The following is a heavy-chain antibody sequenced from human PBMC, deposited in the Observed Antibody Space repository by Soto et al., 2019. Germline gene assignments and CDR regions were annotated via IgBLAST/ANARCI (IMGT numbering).Heavy chain of an antibody. Sequence: EMHLVDSGGGLVKPGGSLRLSCAASGFTFSHAWMSWVRQAPGKGLEWVGRIKSRADGETKDYGAPVRGRFTISRDDSKNTLYLQMNSLKTDDTARYYCTVIKGRDQYSTSGSRFDPWGPGTLVTVSS. V-gene: IGHV3-15*01. J-gene: IGHJ5*02. CDR3: TVIKGRDQYSTSGSRFDP. D-gene: IGHD6-6*01. CDR1: GFTFSHAW. CDR2: IKSRADGETK.